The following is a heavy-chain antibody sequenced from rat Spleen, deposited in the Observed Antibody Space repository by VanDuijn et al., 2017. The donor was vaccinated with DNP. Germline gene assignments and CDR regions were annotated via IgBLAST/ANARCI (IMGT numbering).Heavy chain of an antibody. CDR2: INSDGGST. Sequence: DVQLVETWGGLVQPGRSLKLSCVASGFTFSSYWMSWIRQAPGTGLEWVASINSDGGSTYYPDSVQGRFTISRDNAENTVYLQMNSLRSEDTATYYCAKDRAGGDAMDAWGQGTSVTVSS. CDR3: AKDRAGGDAMDA. D-gene: IGHD4-1*01. V-gene: IGHV5-58*01. J-gene: IGHJ4*01. CDR1: GFTFSSYW.